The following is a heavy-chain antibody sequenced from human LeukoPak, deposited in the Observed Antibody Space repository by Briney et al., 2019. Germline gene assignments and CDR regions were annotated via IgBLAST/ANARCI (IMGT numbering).Heavy chain of an antibody. CDR3: AKRRTVADRPLDI. J-gene: IGHJ3*02. CDR2: ISSSSSTI. D-gene: IGHD6-19*01. V-gene: IGHV3-48*02. Sequence: PGGSLRLSCAASAFTFSSYSMNWVRQAPGKGLEWVSYISSSSSTIYYADSVKGRFTITRDNAKNSLYLQMNSLRDEDTAVYYCAKRRTVADRPLDIWGQGTVVTVSS. CDR1: AFTFSSYS.